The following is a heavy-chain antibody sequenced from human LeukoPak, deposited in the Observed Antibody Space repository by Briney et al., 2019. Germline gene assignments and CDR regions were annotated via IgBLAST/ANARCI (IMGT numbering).Heavy chain of an antibody. CDR3: ARGGSYDFWSGSISAYNWFDP. CDR2: IYNSGST. Sequence: SETLSLTCAVSGGSISSGTYSWTWMRQPPGKGLEWIGYIYNSGSTFNNPSLNSRVTISVDTSKNQFSLKLSSVTAADTAVYYCARGGSYDFWSGSISAYNWFDPWGQGTLVTVSS. V-gene: IGHV4-30-4*07. D-gene: IGHD3-3*01. J-gene: IGHJ5*02. CDR1: GGSISSGTYS.